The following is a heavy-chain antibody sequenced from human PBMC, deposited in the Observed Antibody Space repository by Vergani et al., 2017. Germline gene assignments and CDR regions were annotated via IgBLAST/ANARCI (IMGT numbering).Heavy chain of an antibody. CDR3: ARDLGYCSGGSCSY. V-gene: IGHV1-69*08. CDR1: GGTFSSYT. CDR2: IIPSLGIA. J-gene: IGHJ4*02. D-gene: IGHD2-15*01. Sequence: QVQLVQSGAEVKKPGSSVKVSCKASGGTFSSYTISWVRKAPGQGLEWMGRIIPSLGIANYAQKFQGRVTITEDKSTSTAYMELSSLRSEDTAVYYCARDLGYCSGGSCSYWGQGTLVTVSS.